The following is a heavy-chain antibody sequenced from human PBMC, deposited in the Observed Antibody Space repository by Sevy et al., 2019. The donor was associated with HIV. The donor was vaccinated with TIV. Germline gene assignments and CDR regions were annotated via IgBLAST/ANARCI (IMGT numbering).Heavy chain of an antibody. D-gene: IGHD6-19*01. CDR1: GFTFISYA. CDR3: VRVALAGFDY. J-gene: IGHJ4*02. Sequence: GGSLRLSCAASGFTFISYAVSWVRQAPGKGLEWVASISSSGGSVYYADSVKGRFTISRDNSKKMVDLGMNSLRAEDTAVYSWVRVALAGFDYWGPGTLVTVSS. CDR2: ISSSGGSV. V-gene: IGHV3-23*01.